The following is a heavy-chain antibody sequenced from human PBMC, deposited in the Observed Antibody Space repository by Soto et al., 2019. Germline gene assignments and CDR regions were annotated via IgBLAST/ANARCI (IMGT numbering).Heavy chain of an antibody. V-gene: IGHV3-33*01. CDR1: GFTFSGHG. J-gene: IGHJ4*01. CDR2: IWYDGSKD. Sequence: GGSLRLSRAASGFTFSGHGMHWLSQDPGKGLEWVGLIWYDGSKDYYADSVKDRFTITRDNSKNMVYLQMNSLRVEDTAVYNCARKDVAVFDYRGPGTLVTGSS. CDR3: ARKDVAVFDY.